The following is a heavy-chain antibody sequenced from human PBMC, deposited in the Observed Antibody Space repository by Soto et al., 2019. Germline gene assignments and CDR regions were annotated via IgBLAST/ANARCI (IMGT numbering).Heavy chain of an antibody. D-gene: IGHD1-26*01. J-gene: IGHJ4*02. Sequence: QLPLQESGPGLVKPSETLSLTCTVSGGSISSSSYYWGWIRQPPGKGLEWIGSIYYSGSTYYNPSLKSRVTISVDTSKNQFSLKLSSVTAADTAVYYCASLTGGDVRDYWGQGTLVTVSS. V-gene: IGHV4-39*01. CDR1: GGSISSSSYY. CDR3: ASLTGGDVRDY. CDR2: IYYSGST.